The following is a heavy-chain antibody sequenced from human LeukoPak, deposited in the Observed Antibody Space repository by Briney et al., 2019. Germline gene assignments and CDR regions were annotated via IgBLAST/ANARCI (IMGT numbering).Heavy chain of an antibody. D-gene: IGHD1-26*01. CDR1: GYTFTGYY. CDR2: INPNSGGT. J-gene: IGHJ4*02. CDR3: ARVCRVGATNPFAY. Sequence: ASVKVSCKASGYTFTGYYMHWVRQAPGQGLEWMGWINPNSGGTNYAQKFQGRVTMTRDTSISTAYMELSRLRSDDTAVYYCARVCRVGATNPFAYWGQGTLVTVSS. V-gene: IGHV1-2*02.